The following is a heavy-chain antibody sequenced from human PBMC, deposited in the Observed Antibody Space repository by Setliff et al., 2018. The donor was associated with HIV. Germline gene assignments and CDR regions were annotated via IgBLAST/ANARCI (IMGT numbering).Heavy chain of an antibody. CDR2: IIPIFGTT. Sequence: SVKVSCKASGGTFSSSPISWVRQAPGQGLEWMGGIIPIFGTTHYAQEFQGRVTVTADESTSTAYMQLGSLRSDDTAVYYCARWRNYDRSGYGDYYYYMDVWGKGTTVTVSS. CDR1: GGTFSSSP. CDR3: ARWRNYDRSGYGDYYYYMDV. V-gene: IGHV1-69*13. J-gene: IGHJ6*03. D-gene: IGHD3-22*01.